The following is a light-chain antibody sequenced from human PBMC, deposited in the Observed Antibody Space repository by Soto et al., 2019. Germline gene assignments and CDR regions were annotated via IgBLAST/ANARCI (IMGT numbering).Light chain of an antibody. CDR1: QSVDIS. Sequence: IVLTQSPGTLSLSPWERATLSCRASQSVDISLAWYQQKPGQAPRLLIYGAATRATGIPARFSGSGSGTEFTLTISSLQSEDFAVYYCQQYHKWPPYTFGQGTRLEIK. CDR2: GAA. J-gene: IGKJ5*01. V-gene: IGKV3-15*01. CDR3: QQYHKWPPYT.